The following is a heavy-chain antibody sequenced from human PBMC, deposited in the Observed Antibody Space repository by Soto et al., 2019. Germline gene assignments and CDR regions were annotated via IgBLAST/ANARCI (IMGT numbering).Heavy chain of an antibody. J-gene: IGHJ6*02. CDR2: ISGSGGRT. V-gene: IGHV3-23*01. CDR3: AKDISVNYYYGMDV. CDR1: GFTFSSYA. Sequence: GGSLRLSCAASGFTFSSYAMSWVRQAPGKGLEWVSAISGSGGRTYFADSVKGRFTISRDNSKNTLYLQMNSLRAEVTAVYYCAKDISVNYYYGMDVWGQGTTVTVSS.